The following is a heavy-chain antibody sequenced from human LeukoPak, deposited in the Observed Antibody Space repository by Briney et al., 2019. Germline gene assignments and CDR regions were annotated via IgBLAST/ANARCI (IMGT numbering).Heavy chain of an antibody. D-gene: IGHD6-13*01. CDR1: GYSISSGYY. V-gene: IGHV4-38-2*02. CDR2: IYHSGST. J-gene: IGHJ4*02. CDR3: ASHPYSAYFDY. Sequence: SETLSLTCTVSGYSISSGYYWGWIRQPPGKGLEWIGSIYHSGSTYYNPSLKSRVTISVDTSKNQFSLKLSSVTAADTAVYYCASHPYSAYFDYWGQGTLVTVSS.